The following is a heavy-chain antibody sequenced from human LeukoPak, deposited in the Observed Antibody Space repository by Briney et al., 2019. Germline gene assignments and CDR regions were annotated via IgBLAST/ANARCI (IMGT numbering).Heavy chain of an antibody. J-gene: IGHJ5*02. Sequence: GGSLRLSCAASGFTFSNHWMSWVRQAPGKGLEGVANINQDGSEKSYVDSVKGRFTISRDNGKNSLYLHMISLSAEDTAVDYCATGGSLFQTWGQGSLVAVSS. V-gene: IGHV3-7*01. CDR3: ATGGSLFQT. D-gene: IGHD2-8*02. CDR2: INQDGSEK. CDR1: GFTFSNHW.